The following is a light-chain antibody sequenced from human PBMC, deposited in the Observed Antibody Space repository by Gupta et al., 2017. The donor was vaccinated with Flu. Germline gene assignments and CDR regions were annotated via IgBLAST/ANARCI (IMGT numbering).Light chain of an antibody. J-gene: IGKJ2*01. CDR2: GTS. CDR1: QDISTW. CDR3: QQANSFPYT. Sequence: DIQLTQSPSSVSASVGDGVTITCRASQDISTWLAWFQQKPEKTPKLLIFGTSTLHTGVPSRFSGSGSGTEFTLTISSRQPEDFATYYCQQANSFPYTFGQGTKLDIK. V-gene: IGKV1-12*01.